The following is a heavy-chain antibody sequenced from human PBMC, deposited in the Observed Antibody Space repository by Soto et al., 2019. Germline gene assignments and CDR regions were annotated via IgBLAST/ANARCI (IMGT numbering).Heavy chain of an antibody. D-gene: IGHD2-21*02. CDR3: AKDVISGDGFWLMDH. CDR1: GFTFSAYA. Sequence: PVGSLRLSCAASGFTFSAYAMTWVRQAPGKGLESASGIYGNGAGIQYADSVRGRFTISRDNSKNTLYLQMNSLRAEDTAVYYCAKDVISGDGFWLMDHWGQGTLVTVSS. CDR2: IYGNGAGI. V-gene: IGHV3-23*01. J-gene: IGHJ4*02.